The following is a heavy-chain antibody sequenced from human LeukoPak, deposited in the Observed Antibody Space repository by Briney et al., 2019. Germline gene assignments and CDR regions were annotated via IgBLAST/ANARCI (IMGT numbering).Heavy chain of an antibody. CDR1: GDSISYESYY. D-gene: IGHD2-21*01. CDR2: IYRGRT. Sequence: PSQTLSLTCAVSGDSISYESYYWHWIRQAPGKGAEWIGNIYRGRTRLNPSLTSRVAISVDMSKSQVSLSLTSVTAADTGIYYCAGEGEYGDSYSWGQGALVIVSA. CDR3: AGEGEYGDSYS. V-gene: IGHV4-30-2*01. J-gene: IGHJ5*02.